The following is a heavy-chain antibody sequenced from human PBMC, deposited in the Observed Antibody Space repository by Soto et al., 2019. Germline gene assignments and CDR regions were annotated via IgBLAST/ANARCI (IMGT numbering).Heavy chain of an antibody. J-gene: IGHJ6*02. CDR3: ARGGYYDSSGSRNYHYYGMDA. V-gene: IGHV1-18*01. D-gene: IGHD3-22*01. Sequence: QVQLVQSGTEVKEPGASVKVSCKASGYTFTSYGISWVRQAPGQGLEWMGWISPYDDNTNYAQNLQGRVTMTTDTSTRTAYMELRSLRSDDTAVYYYARGGYYDSSGSRNYHYYGMDAWGQGTTVTVS. CDR2: ISPYDDNT. CDR1: GYTFTSYG.